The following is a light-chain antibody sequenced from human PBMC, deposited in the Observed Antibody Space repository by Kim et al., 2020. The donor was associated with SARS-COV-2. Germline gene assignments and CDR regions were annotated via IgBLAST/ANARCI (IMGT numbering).Light chain of an antibody. Sequence: IVLTQSPGTLSLSPGERATLSCRAGQSVRNNYLTWYQHKPGQPPRHLIYGASSRAAGIPDRFSGSGSGTDFTLTISRLEPEDFAVYYCRNFGGSPIHTFGQGTKLEI. J-gene: IGKJ2*01. V-gene: IGKV3-20*01. CDR1: QSVRNNY. CDR2: GAS. CDR3: RNFGGSPIHT.